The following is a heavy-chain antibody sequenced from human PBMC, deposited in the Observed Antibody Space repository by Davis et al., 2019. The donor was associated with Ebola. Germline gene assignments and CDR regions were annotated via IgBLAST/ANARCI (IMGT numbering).Heavy chain of an antibody. V-gene: IGHV4-59*08. Sequence: MPSETLSLTCTVSGGSISPYYWSWIRQPPGKGLEWIGYIYYSGSTKYNPSLKGRVAISVDTSKNQFSLKLSSVTAADTAVYYCARSYGAVPFDYWGQGTLVTVSS. CDR2: IYYSGST. CDR1: GGSISPYY. D-gene: IGHD4/OR15-4a*01. CDR3: ARSYGAVPFDY. J-gene: IGHJ4*02.